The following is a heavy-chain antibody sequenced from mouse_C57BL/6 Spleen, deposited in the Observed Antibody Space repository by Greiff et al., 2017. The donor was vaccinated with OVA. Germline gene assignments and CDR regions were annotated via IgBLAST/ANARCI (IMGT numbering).Heavy chain of an antibody. CDR3: ARKRDYGSSNGYFDY. V-gene: IGHV1-63*01. D-gene: IGHD1-1*01. CDR1: GYTFTNYW. CDR2: IYPGGGYT. J-gene: IGHJ2*01. Sequence: QVQLQQSGAELVRPGTSVKMSCKASGYTFTNYWIGWAKQRPGHGLEWIGDIYPGGGYTNYNEKFKGKATLTADKSSSTAYMQFSSLTSEDSAIYYCARKRDYGSSNGYFDYWGQGTTLTVSS.